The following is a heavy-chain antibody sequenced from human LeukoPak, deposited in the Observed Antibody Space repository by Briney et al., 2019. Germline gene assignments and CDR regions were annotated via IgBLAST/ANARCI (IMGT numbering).Heavy chain of an antibody. J-gene: IGHJ4*02. CDR3: ARIVPAALSGAFDF. CDR2: IYSGNT. D-gene: IGHD2-2*01. Sequence: SETLPLTCAVSGGSISSPFFWGWIRQPPGKGLEWIASIYSGNTYYSPSLKSRCAISVDTSKNQISLNLRSVTAADTAVYYCARIVPAALSGAFDFWGQGTLVTVSS. V-gene: IGHV4-38-2*01. CDR1: GGSISSPFF.